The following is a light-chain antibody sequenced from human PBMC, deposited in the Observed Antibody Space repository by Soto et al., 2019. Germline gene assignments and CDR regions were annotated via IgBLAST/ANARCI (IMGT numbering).Light chain of an antibody. Sequence: QPVLTQSSSASASLGSSVKLACTVSSGYITYLIAWPQQQPGKAPRYLMKLERSGNYNKGSGVPDRFSGSSSGADRYLTISNIQTSDEGDYDCESWDSYTPGFGGGTKVSVL. J-gene: IGLJ2*01. CDR2: LERSGNY. CDR3: ESWDSYTPG. CDR1: SGYITYL. V-gene: IGLV4-60*03.